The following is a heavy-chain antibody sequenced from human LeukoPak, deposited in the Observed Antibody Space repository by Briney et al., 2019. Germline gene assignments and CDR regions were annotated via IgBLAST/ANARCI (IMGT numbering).Heavy chain of an antibody. CDR3: ARGPFYCGGDCYSYFEY. J-gene: IGHJ4*02. Sequence: GGSLRLSCAASGFTFNSFWMSWVRQAPGKGLEWVANIKHDGTEKDYVDSVKGRFTISRDNAKNSLFLQMNSLRAGDTAVYYCARGPFYCGGDCYSYFEYWGQGTLVTVSS. D-gene: IGHD2-21*02. CDR1: GFTFNSFW. CDR2: IKHDGTEK. V-gene: IGHV3-7*03.